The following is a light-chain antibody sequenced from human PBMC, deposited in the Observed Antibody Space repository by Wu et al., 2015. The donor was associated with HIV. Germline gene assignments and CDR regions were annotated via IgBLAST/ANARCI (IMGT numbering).Light chain of an antibody. V-gene: IGKV1-13*02. CDR1: QGVGSD. Sequence: AMQLTQSPSTLSASVGDSVTITCRASQGVGSDLAWYQHKPGSSPKLLIYAASELESGVPSRFSGTGYGTDFTLTISGLQPDDFATYYCQQHSSIPYSFGQGTRLDIK. CDR3: QQHSSIPYS. CDR2: AAS. J-gene: IGKJ2*03.